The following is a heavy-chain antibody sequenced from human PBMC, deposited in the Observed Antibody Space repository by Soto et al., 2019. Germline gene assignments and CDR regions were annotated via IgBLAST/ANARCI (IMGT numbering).Heavy chain of an antibody. D-gene: IGHD1-1*01. CDR1: GFTFSSYG. CDR3: ANAPTTHAGAFDI. CDR2: ISYDGSNK. V-gene: IGHV3-30*18. Sequence: QVQLVESGGGVVQPGRSLRLSCAASGFTFSSYGMHWVRQAPGKGLEWVAVISYDGSNKYYADSVKGRFTISRDNSKNTLYLQMNSLRAEDTAVYYCANAPTTHAGAFDIWGQGTMVTVSS. J-gene: IGHJ3*02.